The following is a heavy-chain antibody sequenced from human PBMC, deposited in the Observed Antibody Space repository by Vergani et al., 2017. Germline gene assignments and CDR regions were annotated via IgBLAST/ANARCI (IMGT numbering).Heavy chain of an antibody. CDR2: ISWNSGSI. CDR1: GFTFDDYV. Sequence: EVQLVESGGGLVQPGRSLRLSCAASGFTFDDYVMHWVRQAPGKGLEWVSGISWNSGSIGHADSVKGRFTISRDNAKNSLYLQMNSLRAEDTALYYCAKDGDYYYYMDVWGKGTTVTVSS. V-gene: IGHV3-9*01. CDR3: AKDGDYYYYMDV. J-gene: IGHJ6*03.